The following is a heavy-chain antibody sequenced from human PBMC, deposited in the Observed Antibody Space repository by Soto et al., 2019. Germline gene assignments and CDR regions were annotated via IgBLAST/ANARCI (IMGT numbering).Heavy chain of an antibody. V-gene: IGHV1-18*04. CDR1: GYTFTSYG. D-gene: IGHD3-22*01. CDR3: ARGPGMIVVPWRGDDFDY. J-gene: IGHJ4*02. Sequence: QVQLVQSGAEVKKPGASVKVSCKASGYTFTSYGISWVRQAPGQGLEWMGWISAYNGNTNYAQKLQGRVPMTTDTSTMTVYMELRSLRADDTAVYYCARGPGMIVVPWRGDDFDYWGQGTLVTVSP. CDR2: ISAYNGNT.